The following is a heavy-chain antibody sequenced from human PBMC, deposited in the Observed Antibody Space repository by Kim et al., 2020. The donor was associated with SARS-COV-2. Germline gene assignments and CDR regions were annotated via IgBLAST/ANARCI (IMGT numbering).Heavy chain of an antibody. V-gene: IGHV4-59*01. CDR1: GGSISSYS. J-gene: IGHJ6*02. Sequence: SETLSLTCTVSGGSISSYSWNWIRQPPGKGLEWIGYIHHSGSTGYNPSLKSRITVSGDTSKNQFSLQLTSVTAADTAVYYCARADSDNRRAYLSGTYYYYYALDVWGQGTTVTVSS. D-gene: IGHD3-16*01. CDR2: IHHSGST. CDR3: ARADSDNRRAYLSGTYYYYYALDV.